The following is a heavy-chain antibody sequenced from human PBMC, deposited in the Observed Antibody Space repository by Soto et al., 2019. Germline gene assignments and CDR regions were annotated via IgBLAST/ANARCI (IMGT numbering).Heavy chain of an antibody. CDR3: ARSQVGSSSLDIYSYYYYGMDV. J-gene: IGHJ6*02. CDR2: IIPIFGTE. CDR1: GGTFSSYA. Sequence: QVQLVQSGAEVKKPRSSVKVSCKAPGGTFSSYAISRVRQAPGQGLGWMGGIIPIFGTEKYAQKFQDRFTITADESTSTGYMEPSSLRPEDTAVYYCARSQVGSSSLDIYSYYYYGMDVWGQGTTVTVSS. V-gene: IGHV1-69*01. D-gene: IGHD3-3*02.